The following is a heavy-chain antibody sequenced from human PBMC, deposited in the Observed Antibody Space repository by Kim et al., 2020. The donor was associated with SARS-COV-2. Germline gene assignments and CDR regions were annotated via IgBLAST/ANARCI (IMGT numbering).Heavy chain of an antibody. CDR1: GGSISSYY. D-gene: IGHD3-3*01. CDR3: ARARLEHEDFLSGHWFDP. Sequence: SETLSLTCTVSGGSISSYYWSWIRQPPGKGLEWIGYIYYSGSTNYNPSLKSRVTISVDTSKNQFSLKLSSVTAADTAVYYCARARLEHEDFLSGHWFDPWGQGTLVTVSS. CDR2: IYYSGST. V-gene: IGHV4-59*01. J-gene: IGHJ5*02.